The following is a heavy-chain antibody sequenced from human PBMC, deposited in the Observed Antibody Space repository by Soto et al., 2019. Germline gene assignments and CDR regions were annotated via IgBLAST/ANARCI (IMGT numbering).Heavy chain of an antibody. Sequence: ASVKASCKASRYTFTSYYMHWVRQSPGQGLEWMGIINPSGGSTSYAQKFQGRVTMTRDTSTSTVYMEPSSLRSEDTAVYYCAREVGYSGYEFDYWGQGTLVTVS. CDR1: RYTFTSYY. CDR3: AREVGYSGYEFDY. V-gene: IGHV1-46*01. J-gene: IGHJ4*02. CDR2: INPSGGST. D-gene: IGHD5-12*01.